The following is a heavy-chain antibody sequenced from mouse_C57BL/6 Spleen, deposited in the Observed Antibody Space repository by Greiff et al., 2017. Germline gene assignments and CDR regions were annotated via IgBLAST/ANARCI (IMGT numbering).Heavy chain of an antibody. D-gene: IGHD2-4*01. V-gene: IGHV5-9*01. CDR1: GFTFSSYT. J-gene: IGHJ4*01. Sequence: EVQGVESGGGLVKPGGSLKLSCAASGFTFSSYTMSWVRQTPEKRLEWVATISGGGGNTYYPDSVKGRFTISRDNAKNTLYLQMSSLRSEDTALYYCARHGSDYEGGAMDYWGQGTSVTVAS. CDR2: ISGGGGNT. CDR3: ARHGSDYEGGAMDY.